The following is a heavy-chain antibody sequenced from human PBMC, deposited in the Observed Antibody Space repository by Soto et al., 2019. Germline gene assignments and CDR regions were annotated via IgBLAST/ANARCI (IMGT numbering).Heavy chain of an antibody. V-gene: IGHV3-73*02. D-gene: IGHD1-26*01. Sequence: EVQLVESGGGLVQPGGSLKLSCAASGFTFSGSAMNWVRQASGKGLEWVGRIRSKANSYATAYAASVKGRFTISRDDSKNTAYLQMNSLKTEDTAVYYCTRLAGAYTPWGQGTLVTVSS. CDR2: IRSKANSYAT. CDR3: TRLAGAYTP. J-gene: IGHJ5*02. CDR1: GFTFSGSA.